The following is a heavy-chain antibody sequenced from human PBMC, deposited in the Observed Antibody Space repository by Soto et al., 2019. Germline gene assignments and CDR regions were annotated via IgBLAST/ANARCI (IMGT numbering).Heavy chain of an antibody. CDR1: GGSISSSSYY. Sequence: SETLSLTCTVSGGSISSSSYYWGWIRQPPGKGLEWIGSIYYSGSTYYNPSLKSRVTMSVDTSMNQFSLKLSSVTAADTAVFYCATQEIVATTDFDYWGQGTLVTVSS. V-gene: IGHV4-39*01. CDR2: IYYSGST. CDR3: ATQEIVATTDFDY. J-gene: IGHJ4*02. D-gene: IGHD5-12*01.